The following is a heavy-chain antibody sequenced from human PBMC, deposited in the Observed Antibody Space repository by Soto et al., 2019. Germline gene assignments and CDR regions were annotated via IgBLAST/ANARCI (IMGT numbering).Heavy chain of an antibody. D-gene: IGHD3-22*01. V-gene: IGHV3-73*01. J-gene: IGHJ4*02. CDR3: TRGSDYYDSSGYSQGPFDY. Sequence: PGGSLRLSCAASGFTFSGSAMHWVRQASGKGLEWVGRIRSKANSYATAYAASVKGRFTISRDDSKNTAYLQMNSLKTENTAVYYCTRGSDYYDSSGYSQGPFDYWGQGTLVTVSS. CDR1: GFTFSGSA. CDR2: IRSKANSYAT.